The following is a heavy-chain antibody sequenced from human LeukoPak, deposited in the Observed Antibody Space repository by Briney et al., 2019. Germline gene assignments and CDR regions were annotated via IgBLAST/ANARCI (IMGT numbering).Heavy chain of an antibody. CDR3: AKDQAVAGTSSAFDI. J-gene: IGHJ3*02. D-gene: IGHD6-19*01. CDR2: ISWNSGSI. V-gene: IGHV3-9*03. CDR1: GFTFDDYA. Sequence: PGRSRRLSCAASGFTFDDYAMHWVRQAPGKGLEWVSGISWNSGSIGYADSVKGRFTISRDNAKNSLYLQMNSLRAEDMALYYCAKDQAVAGTSSAFDIWGQGTMVTVSS.